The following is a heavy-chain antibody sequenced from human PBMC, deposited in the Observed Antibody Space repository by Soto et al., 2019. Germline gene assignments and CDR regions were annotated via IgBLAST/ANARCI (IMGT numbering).Heavy chain of an antibody. CDR2: MNPNSGNT. Sequence: ASVKVSCKASGYTFTSYDMNWVRQATGQGLEWMGWMNPNSGNTGYAQKFQGRVTMTRNTSISTAYMELSSLRSEDTAVYYCARHSTTVRLFDYWGQGTLVTVSS. J-gene: IGHJ4*02. CDR1: GYTFTSYD. D-gene: IGHD4-17*01. CDR3: ARHSTTVRLFDY. V-gene: IGHV1-8*01.